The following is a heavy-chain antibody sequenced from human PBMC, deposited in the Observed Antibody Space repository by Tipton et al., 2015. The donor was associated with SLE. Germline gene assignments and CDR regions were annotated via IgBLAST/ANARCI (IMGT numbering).Heavy chain of an antibody. V-gene: IGHV3-9*01. CDR3: AKDRAHSYDTFLDY. Sequence: SLRLSCAASGFTFDDYAMHWVRQAPGKGLEWVSGISWNSGSIGYADSVKGRFTISRDNAKNSLYLQMNSLRAEDTALYYCAKDRAHSYDTFLDYWGQGTLVTVSS. CDR2: ISWNSGSI. CDR1: GFTFDDYA. J-gene: IGHJ4*02. D-gene: IGHD5-18*01.